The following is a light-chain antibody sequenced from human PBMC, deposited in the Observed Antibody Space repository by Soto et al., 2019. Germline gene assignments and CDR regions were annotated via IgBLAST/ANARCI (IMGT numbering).Light chain of an antibody. CDR2: GAS. J-gene: IGKJ1*01. CDR1: QSVGSN. Sequence: EIVMTQSTATLSVSPGERATLSCRASQSVGSNLAWYQQKPGQAPRLLIYGASTRATGIPARFSGSGSGTEFTLTIGSLQSEDFAIYFCQQYNNWPPDRTFGQGTKVEIK. V-gene: IGKV3-15*01. CDR3: QQYNNWPPDRT.